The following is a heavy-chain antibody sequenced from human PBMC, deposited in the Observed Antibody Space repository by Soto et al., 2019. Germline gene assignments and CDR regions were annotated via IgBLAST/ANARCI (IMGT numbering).Heavy chain of an antibody. Sequence: QVQLVQSGAEVKKPGASVKVSCKASGYTFTGYYMHWVRQAPGQGLEWMGWNNPNSGGTNYAQKFQGWVTMTRDTSISTAYMELSRLRSDDTAVYYCARYIYQGYSGYGHFDYWGQGTLVTVSS. J-gene: IGHJ4*02. CDR1: GYTFTGYY. D-gene: IGHD5-12*01. V-gene: IGHV1-2*04. CDR2: NNPNSGGT. CDR3: ARYIYQGYSGYGHFDY.